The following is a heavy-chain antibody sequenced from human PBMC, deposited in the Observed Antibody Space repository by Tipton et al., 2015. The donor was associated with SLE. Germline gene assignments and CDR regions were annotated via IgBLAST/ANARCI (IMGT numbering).Heavy chain of an antibody. CDR1: GGSISSDGYS. D-gene: IGHD2-21*01. Sequence: TLSLTCTVSGGSISSDGYSWSWSWIRQLPGKGLEWIGYIYHSGSAYANPSLNSRVTMFVDTSRNHFSLQLSSVTAADTAVYYCARAKSVYCGGDCLEWFDPWGQGIPVTVSS. CDR3: ARAKSVYCGGDCLEWFDP. V-gene: IGHV4-30-2*01. J-gene: IGHJ5*02. CDR2: IYHSGSA.